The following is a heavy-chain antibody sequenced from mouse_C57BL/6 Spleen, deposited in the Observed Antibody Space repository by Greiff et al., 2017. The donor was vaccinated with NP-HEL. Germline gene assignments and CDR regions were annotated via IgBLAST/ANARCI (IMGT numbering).Heavy chain of an antibody. CDR2: IRNKANNHAT. Sequence: EVKVEESGGGLVQPGGSMKLSCAASGFTFSDAWMDWVRQSPEKGLEWVAEIRNKANNHATYYAESVKGRFTISRDDSKSSVYLQMNSLRAEDTGIYYCTRPTTVVAKNWYFDVWGTGTTVTVSS. CDR1: GFTFSDAW. J-gene: IGHJ1*03. D-gene: IGHD1-1*01. CDR3: TRPTTVVAKNWYFDV. V-gene: IGHV6-6*01.